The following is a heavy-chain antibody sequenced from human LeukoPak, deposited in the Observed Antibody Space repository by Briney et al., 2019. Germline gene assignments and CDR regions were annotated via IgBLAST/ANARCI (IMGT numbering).Heavy chain of an antibody. CDR1: GGSISSGSYY. V-gene: IGHV4-61*02. J-gene: IGHJ4*02. CDR3: ARTLLGIDYGSGSYDFDY. CDR2: IYTSGST. Sequence: SETLSLTCTVSGGSISSGSYYWSWIRQPAGKGLEWIGRIYTSGSTNYNPSLKGRVTISVDTSKNQFSLKLSSVTAADTAVYYCARTLLGIDYGSGSYDFDYWGQGTLVTVSS. D-gene: IGHD3-10*01.